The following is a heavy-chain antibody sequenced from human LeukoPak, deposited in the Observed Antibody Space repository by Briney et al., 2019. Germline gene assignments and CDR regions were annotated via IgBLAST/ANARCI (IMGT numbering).Heavy chain of an antibody. Sequence: GASVTVSCKASGYTFTSYGISWVRQAPGQGLEWMGWISAYNGNTNYAQKLQGRVTMTTDTSTSTAYMELRSLRSDDTAVYYCARDLKMGYSSGRHSWGTGSSNDYWGQGTLVTVSS. CDR3: ARDLKMGYSSGRHSWGTGSSNDY. CDR1: GYTFTSYG. CDR2: ISAYNGNT. D-gene: IGHD6-19*01. V-gene: IGHV1-18*01. J-gene: IGHJ4*02.